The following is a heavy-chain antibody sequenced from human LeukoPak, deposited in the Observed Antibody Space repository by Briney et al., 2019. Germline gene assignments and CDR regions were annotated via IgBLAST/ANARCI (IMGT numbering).Heavy chain of an antibody. J-gene: IGHJ4*02. Sequence: GGTLRLSCAASGFTFSSFAMSWVRQAPGKGLEWVSTISGSGDSTYYADSVKGRFTISRDNSKNTLYLQMNSLRAEDTAVYYCAKDLLAVAGTTFDYWGQGTLVTVSS. CDR3: AKDLLAVAGTTFDY. CDR2: ISGSGDST. D-gene: IGHD6-19*01. V-gene: IGHV3-23*01. CDR1: GFTFSSFA.